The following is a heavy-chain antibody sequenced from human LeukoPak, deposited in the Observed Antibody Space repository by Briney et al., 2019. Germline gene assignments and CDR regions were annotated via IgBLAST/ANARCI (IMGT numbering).Heavy chain of an antibody. D-gene: IGHD1-26*01. CDR2: MYYRGST. CDR1: GGSISSSSHY. V-gene: IGHV4-39*07. Sequence: PSETLSLTCTVSGGSISSSSHYWGWIRQPPGKGLEWIGSMYYRGSTYHTPSLKSRVTISADTSKNQLSLKLSSVTAADTAVYYCATTTIRLGYWGQGTLVTVSS. J-gene: IGHJ4*02. CDR3: ATTTIRLGY.